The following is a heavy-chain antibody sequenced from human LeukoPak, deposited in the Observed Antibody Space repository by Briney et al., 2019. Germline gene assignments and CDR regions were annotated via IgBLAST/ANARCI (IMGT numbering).Heavy chain of an antibody. CDR2: ISSSSSTI. D-gene: IGHD2-8*02. V-gene: IGHV3-48*01. J-gene: IGHJ4*02. CDR3: ARFDAWGMTGVEYYFDY. Sequence: GGSLRLSCAASGFTFSSYSMNWVRQAPGKGLEWVSYISSSSSTIYYADSVKGRFTISRDNAKNSLYLQMNSLRAEDTAVYYCARFDAWGMTGVEYYFDYWGQGTLVTVSS. CDR1: GFTFSSYS.